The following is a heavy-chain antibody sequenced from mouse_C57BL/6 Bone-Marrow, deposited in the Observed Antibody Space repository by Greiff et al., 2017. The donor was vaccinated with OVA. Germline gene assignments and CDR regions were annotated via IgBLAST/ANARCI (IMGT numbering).Heavy chain of an antibody. CDR3: ARKGLLRLYFDY. D-gene: IGHD2-3*01. J-gene: IGHJ2*01. CDR2: ISSGGSYT. Sequence: DVMLVESGGDLVKPGGSLKLSCAASGFTFSSYGMSWVRQTPDKRLEWVATISSGGSYTYYPDSVKGRFTISRDNAKNTLYLQMSSLKSEDTAMYYCARKGLLRLYFDYWGQGTTLTVSS. CDR1: GFTFSSYG. V-gene: IGHV5-6*02.